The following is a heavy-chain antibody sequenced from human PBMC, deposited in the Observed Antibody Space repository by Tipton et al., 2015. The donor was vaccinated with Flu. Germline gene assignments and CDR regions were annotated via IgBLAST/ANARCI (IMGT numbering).Heavy chain of an antibody. V-gene: IGHV4-38-2*01. CDR1: GFSISSGSY. D-gene: IGHD6-19*01. CDR3: SRLVSSGTYWYSDL. CDR2: IYHSGTT. Sequence: TLSLTCAVSGFSISSGSYWGWVRQSPERGLEWIGHIYHSGTTYYNPSLKSRIAISTDTSKNSFSLKLASVTAADSAVYFCSRLVSSGTYWYSDLWGRGTLVTVSS. J-gene: IGHJ2*01.